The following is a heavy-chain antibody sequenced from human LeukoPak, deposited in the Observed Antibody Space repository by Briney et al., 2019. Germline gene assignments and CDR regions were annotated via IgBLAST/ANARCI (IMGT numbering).Heavy chain of an antibody. V-gene: IGHV3-23*01. J-gene: IGHJ3*02. CDR3: AKAIGNGWYPGSAFDI. CDR2: ISGSGGST. CDR1: GFTFSSYA. Sequence: PGGSLRLSCAASGFTFSSYAMSWVRQAPGKGLEWVSAISGSGGSTYYADSVKGRFTISRDNSKNTLYLQMNSLRAEDTAVYYCAKAIGNGWYPGSAFDIWGQGTMVTVSS. D-gene: IGHD6-19*01.